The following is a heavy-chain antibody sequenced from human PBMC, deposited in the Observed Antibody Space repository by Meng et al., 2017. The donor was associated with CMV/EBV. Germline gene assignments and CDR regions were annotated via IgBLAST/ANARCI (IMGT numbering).Heavy chain of an antibody. V-gene: IGHV1-2*02. Sequence: ASVLVSCKASGYTFTGYYMHWVRQAPGQGLEWMGWINPNSGGTNYAQKFQGRVAMTRDTSISTAYMELSRLRSDDTAVYYCARGLLWFGELYFDYWGQGTLVTVSS. CDR2: INPNSGGT. CDR1: GYTFTGYY. CDR3: ARGLLWFGELYFDY. J-gene: IGHJ4*02. D-gene: IGHD3-10*01.